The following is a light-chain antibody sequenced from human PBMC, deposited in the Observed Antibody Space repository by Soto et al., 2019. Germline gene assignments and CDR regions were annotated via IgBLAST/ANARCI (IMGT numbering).Light chain of an antibody. CDR2: GNT. V-gene: IGLV1-40*01. Sequence: QSVLTQPPSVSGAPGQRVTISCTGRSSNIGAGYDVHWYQQLPGRAPKLLIYGNTNRPSGVPDRFSGSKSVTSASLAITGLQAEDEADYYCLSFDSSLSVVFGGGTKLTVL. CDR3: LSFDSSLSVV. CDR1: SSNIGAGYD. J-gene: IGLJ2*01.